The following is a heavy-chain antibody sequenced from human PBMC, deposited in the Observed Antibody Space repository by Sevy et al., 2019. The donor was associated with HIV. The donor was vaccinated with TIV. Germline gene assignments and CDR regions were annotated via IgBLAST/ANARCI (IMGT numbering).Heavy chain of an antibody. D-gene: IGHD3-16*02. CDR2: FEPQDDET. J-gene: IGHJ3*02. CDR3: ATGDISTRVIYAHDT. CDR1: GYTLTELS. V-gene: IGHV1-24*01. Sequence: ASVKVSCKVSGYTLTELSMHWVRQAPGKGLEWMGGFEPQDDETIYAQKFQGRVTMTDDTSTDTAYMELSSLTSEDTAVYYCATGDISTRVIYAHDTWGQGTMVTVSS.